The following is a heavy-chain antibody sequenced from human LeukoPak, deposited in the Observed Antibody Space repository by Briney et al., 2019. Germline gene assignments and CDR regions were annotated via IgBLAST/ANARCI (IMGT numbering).Heavy chain of an antibody. D-gene: IGHD3-16*02. CDR2: IYYSGST. CDR1: GGSISSSNW. V-gene: IGHV4-31*11. Sequence: SGTLSLTCAVSGGSISSSNWWSWIRQHPGKGLEWIGYIYYSGSTYYNPSLKSRVTISVDTSKNQFSLKLSSVTAADTAVYYCARVSRNYDYVWGSYRPITLYYFDYWGQGTLVTVSS. J-gene: IGHJ4*02. CDR3: ARVSRNYDYVWGSYRPITLYYFDY.